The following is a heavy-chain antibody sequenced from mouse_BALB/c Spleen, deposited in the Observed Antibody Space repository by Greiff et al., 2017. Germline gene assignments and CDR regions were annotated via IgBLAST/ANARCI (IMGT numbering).Heavy chain of an antibody. CDR1: GYSITSGYS. V-gene: IGHV3-1*02. CDR2: IHYSGST. CDR3: TLYYGSTWFAY. D-gene: IGHD1-1*01. Sequence: EVQLQQSGPDLVKPSQSLSLTCTVTGYSITSGYSWHWIRQFPGNQLEWMGYIHYSGSTNYNPSLKSRISITRDTSKNQFFLQLNSVTTEDTATYYCTLYYGSTWFAYWGQGTLVTVSA. J-gene: IGHJ3*01.